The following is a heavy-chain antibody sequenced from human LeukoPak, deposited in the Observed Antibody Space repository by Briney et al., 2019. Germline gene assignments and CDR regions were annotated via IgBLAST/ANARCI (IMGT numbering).Heavy chain of an antibody. D-gene: IGHD4-17*01. CDR1: GGSISSYY. CDR3: ARGVGDYVGGVYYYMDV. CDR2: IYTSGST. Sequence: SETLSLTCTVSGGSISSYYWSWIRQPAGKGLEWIGRIYTSGSTNYNPSLKSRVTMSVDTSKNQFSLKLSSVTAADTAVYYCARGVGDYVGGVYYYMDVWGKGTTATISS. V-gene: IGHV4-4*07. J-gene: IGHJ6*03.